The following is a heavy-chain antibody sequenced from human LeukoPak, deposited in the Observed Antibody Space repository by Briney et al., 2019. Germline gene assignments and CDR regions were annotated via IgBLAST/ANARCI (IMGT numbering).Heavy chain of an antibody. CDR2: IFYSGST. Sequence: SETLSLTCSVSGGSISSRDHYWSWIRQHPGKGLEWIGYIFYSGSTHYNPSLKSRVTISVDPSKNQFSLKLSSVTAADTAVYYCARALYYSSGCFFFDYWGQGILVTVSS. D-gene: IGHD3-22*01. CDR3: ARALYYSSGCFFFDY. V-gene: IGHV4-31*03. CDR1: GGSISSRDHY. J-gene: IGHJ4*02.